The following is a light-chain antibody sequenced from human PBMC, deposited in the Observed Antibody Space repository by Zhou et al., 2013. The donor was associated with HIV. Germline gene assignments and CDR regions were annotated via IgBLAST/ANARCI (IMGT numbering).Light chain of an antibody. V-gene: IGKV3-20*01. Sequence: EIVLTQSPAILSLSPGERATLSCRASQSLNNYLAWYQQKPGQAPRLLIYDASSRATDIPARFSGSGSGTDFTLTISRLEPEDVAVYYCQQYVESPPLTFGQGTRLEI. CDR2: DAS. CDR1: QSLNNY. J-gene: IGKJ5*01. CDR3: QQYVESPPLT.